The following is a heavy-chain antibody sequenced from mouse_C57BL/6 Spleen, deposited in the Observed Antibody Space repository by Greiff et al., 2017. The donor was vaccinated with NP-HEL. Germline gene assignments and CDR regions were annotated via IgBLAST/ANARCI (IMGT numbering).Heavy chain of an antibody. D-gene: IGHD2-5*01. CDR1: GYTFTDYE. CDR3: TTYYSKKEYYFDY. Sequence: LVESGAELVRPGASVTLSCKASGYTFTDYEMHWVKQTPVHGLEWIGAIDPETGGTAYNQKFKGKAILTADKSSSTAYMELRSLTSEDSAVYYCTTYYSKKEYYFDYWGQGTTLTVSS. V-gene: IGHV1-15*01. J-gene: IGHJ2*01. CDR2: IDPETGGT.